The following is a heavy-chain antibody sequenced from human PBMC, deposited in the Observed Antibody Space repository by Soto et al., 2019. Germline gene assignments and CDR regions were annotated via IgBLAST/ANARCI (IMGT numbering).Heavy chain of an antibody. CDR2: INWNGGST. J-gene: IGHJ4*02. D-gene: IGHD6-6*01. Sequence: EVQLVESGGSVVRPGGSLRLSCAASGFNFNDYGMGWVRQAPGTGLEWVSGINWNGGSTGYADSVKGRFTISRDNAKNSLYLLMNSLRAEDTALYYCATNSSSAFDSWGQGTLVTVSS. V-gene: IGHV3-20*04. CDR3: ATNSSSAFDS. CDR1: GFNFNDYG.